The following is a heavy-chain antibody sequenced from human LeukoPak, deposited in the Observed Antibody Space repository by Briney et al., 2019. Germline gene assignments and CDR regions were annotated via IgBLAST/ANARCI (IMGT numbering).Heavy chain of an antibody. V-gene: IGHV3-9*01. CDR2: ISWNSGSI. D-gene: IGHD3-10*01. Sequence: GGSLRLSCAASGFTFDDYAMHWVRQAPGKGLEWVSGISWNSGSIGYADSVKGRFTISIDNAKNSLYLQMNSLRAEDTALYYCAKDKYAGWFGDNYFDYWGQGTLVTVSS. CDR1: GFTFDDYA. J-gene: IGHJ4*02. CDR3: AKDKYAGWFGDNYFDY.